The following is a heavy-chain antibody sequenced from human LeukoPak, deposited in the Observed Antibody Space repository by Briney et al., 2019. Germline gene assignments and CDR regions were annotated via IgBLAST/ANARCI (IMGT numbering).Heavy chain of an antibody. J-gene: IGHJ6*02. Sequence: PSETLSLTCTVSGGSISSGDYYWSWIRQPPGKGLEWIGYIYYSGSTYYNPSLKSRVTISVDTSKNQFSLKLSSVTAADTAVYYCARDRGYDGYYYYGMDVWGRGTTVTVSS. V-gene: IGHV4-30-4*01. D-gene: IGHD5-12*01. CDR2: IYYSGST. CDR3: ARDRGYDGYYYYGMDV. CDR1: GGSISSGDYY.